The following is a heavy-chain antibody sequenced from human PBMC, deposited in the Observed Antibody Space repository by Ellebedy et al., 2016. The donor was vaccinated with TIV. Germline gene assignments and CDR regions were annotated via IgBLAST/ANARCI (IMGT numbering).Heavy chain of an antibody. J-gene: IGHJ6*02. V-gene: IGHV4-34*01. Sequence: SETLSLXXAVYGGSFSGYYWSWIRQPPGKGLEWIGEINHSGSTNYDPSLKTRVTISVDTAKNQFSLRLSSMMAADTAVYYCASGGSGSWSMDVWGQGTTVTVSS. D-gene: IGHD3-10*01. CDR2: INHSGST. CDR1: GGSFSGYY. CDR3: ASGGSGSWSMDV.